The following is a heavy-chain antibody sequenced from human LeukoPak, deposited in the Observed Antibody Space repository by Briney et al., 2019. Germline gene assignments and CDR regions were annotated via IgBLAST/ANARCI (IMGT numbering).Heavy chain of an antibody. CDR3: ARDMYSSSWYAI. V-gene: IGHV1-69*13. D-gene: IGHD6-13*01. CDR2: IIPIFGTA. CDR1: GGTFSSYA. Sequence: ASVKVSYKASGGTFSSYAISWVRQAPGQGLEWMGGIIPIFGTANYAQKFQGRVTITADESTSTAYMELSSLRSEYTAVYYCARDMYSSSWYAIWGQGTLVTVSS. J-gene: IGHJ4*02.